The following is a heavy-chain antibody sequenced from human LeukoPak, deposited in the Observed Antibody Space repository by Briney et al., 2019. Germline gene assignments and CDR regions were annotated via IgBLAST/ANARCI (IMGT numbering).Heavy chain of an antibody. D-gene: IGHD5/OR15-5a*01. V-gene: IGHV1-46*01. CDR1: GYTFTSYY. J-gene: IGHJ4*02. CDR3: ARGLRLDVNDY. CDR2: INPSGGST. Sequence: ASVKVSCKASGYTFTSYYMHWVRQAPGQGLEWMGIINPSGGSTSYAQKFQGRVTMTRDTSISTAYMELSRLRSDDTAVYYCARGLRLDVNDYWGQGTLVTVSS.